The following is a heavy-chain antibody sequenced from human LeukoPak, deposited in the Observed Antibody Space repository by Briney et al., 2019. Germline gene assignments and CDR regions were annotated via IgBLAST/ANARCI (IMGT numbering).Heavy chain of an antibody. D-gene: IGHD3-10*02. CDR2: IYYSGST. Sequence: SETLSLTCTVSGGSISSYYWSWIRQPPGKGLEWIGYIYYSGSTNYNPSLKSRVTISVDTSKNQFSLKLSSVTAADTAVYYCARARVREGEFDYWGQGTLVTVSS. J-gene: IGHJ4*02. V-gene: IGHV4-59*01. CDR1: GGSISSYY. CDR3: ARARVREGEFDY.